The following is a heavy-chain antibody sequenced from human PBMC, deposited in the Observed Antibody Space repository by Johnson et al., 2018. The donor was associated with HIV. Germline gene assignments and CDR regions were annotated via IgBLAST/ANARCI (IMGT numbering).Heavy chain of an antibody. CDR1: GFTFSSAW. D-gene: IGHD3-16*02. J-gene: IGHJ3*02. CDR2: IKSKTDGGTT. CDR3: STDQAGDYVGGSYRYAFDI. V-gene: IGHV3-15*01. Sequence: EVQLVESGGGLVNPGGSLRLSCAASGFTFSSAWMRWVRQAPGKGLEWVGRIKSKTDGGTTDYAAPVPGRFTISRDDSKNALFLQMNSLKTEATAVYFCSTDQAGDYVGGSYRYAFDIWGQGTKVTVSS.